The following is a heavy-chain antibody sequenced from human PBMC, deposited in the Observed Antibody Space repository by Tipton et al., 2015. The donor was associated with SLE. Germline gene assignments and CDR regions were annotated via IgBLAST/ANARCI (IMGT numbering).Heavy chain of an antibody. CDR1: GGSFSGDY. Sequence: GLVKPSETLSLTCAVYGGSFSGDYWSWIRQSPGKGLEWIGSIYHSGNTYYNPSLQSRVTISVDTSKNQFSLKLSSVTAADTAVYYCARRIGDRFDYWGQGTLVTVSS. J-gene: IGHJ4*02. CDR2: IYHSGNT. D-gene: IGHD3-16*01. V-gene: IGHV4-34*01. CDR3: ARRIGDRFDY.